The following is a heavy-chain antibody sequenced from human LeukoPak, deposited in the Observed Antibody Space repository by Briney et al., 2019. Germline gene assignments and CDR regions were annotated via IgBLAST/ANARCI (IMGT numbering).Heavy chain of an antibody. CDR2: IYYSGST. CDR1: GGSISSYY. CDR3: ARHTGYSSGWPWRGLFDY. J-gene: IGHJ4*02. V-gene: IGHV4-59*08. D-gene: IGHD6-19*01. Sequence: SETLSLTCTVSGGSISSYYWSWIRQPPGKGLEWIGYIYYSGSTNYNPSLKSRVTISVDTSRNQFSLKLSSVTAADTAVYYCARHTGYSSGWPWRGLFDYWGQGTLVTVSS.